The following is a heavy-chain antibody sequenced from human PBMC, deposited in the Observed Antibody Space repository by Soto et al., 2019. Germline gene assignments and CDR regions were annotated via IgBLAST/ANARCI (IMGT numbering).Heavy chain of an antibody. J-gene: IGHJ6*02. D-gene: IGHD3-3*01. Sequence: SVKVSCKASGGTFSSYAISWVRQAPGQGLEWMGGIIPIFGTANYAQKFQGRVTITADESTSTAYMELSSLRSEDTAVYYCVRSRNMISGVDVYYYYYGMDVWGQGTTVTVSS. CDR1: GGTFSSYA. CDR2: IIPIFGTA. V-gene: IGHV1-69*13. CDR3: VRSRNMISGVDVYYYYYGMDV.